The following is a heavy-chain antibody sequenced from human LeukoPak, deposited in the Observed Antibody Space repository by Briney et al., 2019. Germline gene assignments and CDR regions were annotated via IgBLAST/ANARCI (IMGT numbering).Heavy chain of an antibody. V-gene: IGHV4-39*01. J-gene: IGHJ4*02. CDR3: ARHAGGISATGTRPFDY. CDR2: IYYSGST. Sequence: SETLSLTCTVSSASFSSSTYYWGWIRQPPGKGLEWIGSIYYSGSTYYNPSLKSRVTTSVDTSKNQFSLKLSSVTAADTAVYYCARHAGGISATGTRPFDYWGQGTLVTVSS. CDR1: SASFSSSTYY. D-gene: IGHD6-13*01.